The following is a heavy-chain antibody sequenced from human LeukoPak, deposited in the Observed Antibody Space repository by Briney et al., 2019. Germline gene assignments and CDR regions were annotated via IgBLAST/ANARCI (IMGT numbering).Heavy chain of an antibody. CDR2: IYYSGST. J-gene: IGHJ6*03. CDR1: GGSISGSGYY. CDR3: ARSLDYSYYYYMDV. V-gene: IGHV4-61*05. Sequence: PSETLSLTCTVSGGSISGSGYYWVWIRQPPGKGLEWIGYIYYSGSTNYNPSLKSRVTISVDTSKNQFSLKLSSVTAADTAVYYCARSLDYSYYYYMDVWGKGTTVTVSS.